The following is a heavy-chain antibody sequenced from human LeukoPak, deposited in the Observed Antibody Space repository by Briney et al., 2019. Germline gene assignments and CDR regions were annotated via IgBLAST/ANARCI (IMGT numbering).Heavy chain of an antibody. V-gene: IGHV3-23*01. J-gene: IGHJ3*02. D-gene: IGHD3-22*01. CDR1: RFIFSNYA. Sequence: GGSLRLSCAASRFIFSNYAMSWVRQAPGKGLEWVSGISGSGGSTYYADSVKGRFTISRDNSKNTLYLQMNSLRGEDTAVYYCARAQITYYYDGDAFDIWGQGTMVTVSS. CDR3: ARAQITYYYDGDAFDI. CDR2: ISGSGGST.